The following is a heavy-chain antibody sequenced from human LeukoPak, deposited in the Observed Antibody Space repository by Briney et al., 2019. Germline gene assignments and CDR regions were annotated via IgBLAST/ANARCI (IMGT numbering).Heavy chain of an antibody. Sequence: GGSLRPSCAAFGVTLSPYGMHWFRKSPGKGRNGLAVISYEGVTPHNADYVKGRFNISRDNPRNTLYLQMNILRTEDTAVYYCAKEGTPQVSTWYDLWGQGTQVIVSS. CDR2: ISYEGVTP. V-gene: IGHV3-30*18. CDR3: AKEGTPQVSTWYDL. D-gene: IGHD3-10*01. CDR1: GVTLSPYG. J-gene: IGHJ5*02.